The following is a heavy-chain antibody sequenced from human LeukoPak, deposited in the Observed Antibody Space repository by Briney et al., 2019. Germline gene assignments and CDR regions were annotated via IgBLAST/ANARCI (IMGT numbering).Heavy chain of an antibody. CDR2: INRSGGT. CDR3: ARGDFWSGYRIIDY. CDR1: GFSISSGSW. J-gene: IGHJ4*02. Sequence: SETLSLTCAVSGFSISSGSWWGWIRQPPGKGLEWIGSINRSGGTYYNPSLKSRVAISVDTSENQSSLKLSSVTAADTAVYYCARGDFWSGYRIIDYWGQGTLVTVSS. D-gene: IGHD3-3*01. V-gene: IGHV4-38-2*01.